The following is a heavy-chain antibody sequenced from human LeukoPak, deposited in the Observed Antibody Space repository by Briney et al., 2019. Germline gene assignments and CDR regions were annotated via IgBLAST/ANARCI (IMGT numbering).Heavy chain of an antibody. CDR2: IRYDGSIT. V-gene: IGHV3-30*02. Sequence: GRPLRLSCTASGITFTSSGMYWVRQAPGKGLEWVAFIRYDGSITHYADSVKGRFTISIDNSKTTLNLQMHSMRPEDTDMYYCSKQWAVAGNRVPTIDYWGQGTLVTVSS. J-gene: IGHJ4*02. D-gene: IGHD6-19*01. CDR3: SKQWAVAGNRVPTIDY. CDR1: GITFTSSG.